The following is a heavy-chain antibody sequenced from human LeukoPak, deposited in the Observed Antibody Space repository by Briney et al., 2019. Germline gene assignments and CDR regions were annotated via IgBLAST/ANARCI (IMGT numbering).Heavy chain of an antibody. V-gene: IGHV3-30*03. J-gene: IGHJ4*02. CDR3: ATEWLGTS. Sequence: PGGSLRLSCAASGFTFSSYGMHWVRQAPGKGLEWVTVISYDGSDQYYADSVKGRFTVSRDNSKNTLYLQMNSLRAEDTAVYYCATEWLGTSWGQGTLVTVSS. CDR2: ISYDGSDQ. CDR1: GFTFSSYG. D-gene: IGHD3-22*01.